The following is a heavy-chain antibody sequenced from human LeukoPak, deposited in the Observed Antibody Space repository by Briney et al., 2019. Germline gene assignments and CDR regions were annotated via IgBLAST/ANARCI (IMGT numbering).Heavy chain of an antibody. CDR1: GGSINGYF. D-gene: IGHD1-26*01. V-gene: IGHV4-59*01. CDR2: VYFSGST. Sequence: PSETLSLICTVSGGSINGYFWSWIRQPPGKGLEWLGYVYFSGSTKYNPSLESRVAILIDTSKRQSSLKLSSVTAADTAVYYCGRGKTEPGEIWYFDYWGQGSLLTVA. J-gene: IGHJ4*02. CDR3: GRGKTEPGEIWYFDY.